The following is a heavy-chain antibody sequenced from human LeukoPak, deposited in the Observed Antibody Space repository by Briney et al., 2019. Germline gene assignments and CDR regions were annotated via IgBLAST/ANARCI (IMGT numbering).Heavy chain of an antibody. D-gene: IGHD2-2*01. CDR2: IYTSGST. J-gene: IGHJ3*02. Sequence: SETLSLTCTVSGGSISTYYWSWIRQPPGKGLEWIGYIYTSGSTNYNPSLKSRVTISVDTSKNQFSLNLSSVTAADTAVYYCARHRYCSSNNCSSNAFDIWGQGTMVTVSS. V-gene: IGHV4-4*09. CDR3: ARHRYCSSNNCSSNAFDI. CDR1: GGSISTYY.